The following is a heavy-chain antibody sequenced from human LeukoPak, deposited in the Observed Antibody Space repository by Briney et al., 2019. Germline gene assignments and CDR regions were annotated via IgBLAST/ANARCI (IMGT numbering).Heavy chain of an antibody. J-gene: IGHJ4*02. V-gene: IGHV4-39*01. CDR3: ARLVEYGSSSFDY. D-gene: IGHD6-6*01. CDR1: GGSISSTSYF. CDR2: IYYSGAT. Sequence: PSETLSLTCTVSGGSISSTSYFWGWIRQPPGTGLEWIGHIYYSGATYYNPSLKSRVTISVDTSKNQFSLKLSSVTAADTAVYYCARLVEYGSSSFDYWGQGALVTVSS.